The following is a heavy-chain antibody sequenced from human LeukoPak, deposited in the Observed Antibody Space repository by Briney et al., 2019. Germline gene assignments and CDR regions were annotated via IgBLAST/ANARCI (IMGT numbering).Heavy chain of an antibody. V-gene: IGHV3-7*02. J-gene: IGHJ4*02. Sequence: GSLRLSCAASGFTFSTFWMNWVRQAPGKGLEWVANIKQDGSEKHYLDSVKGRFTISRDNAKNSLYLQMNSLRAEDTAVYYCASYSSSRGDIEYWGQGTLVTVSS. CDR1: GFTFSTFW. CDR3: ASYSSSRGDIEY. D-gene: IGHD3-10*01. CDR2: IKQDGSEK.